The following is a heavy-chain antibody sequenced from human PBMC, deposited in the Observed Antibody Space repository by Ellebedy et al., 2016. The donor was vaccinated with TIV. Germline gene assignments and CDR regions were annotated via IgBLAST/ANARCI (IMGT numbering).Heavy chain of an antibody. Sequence: PGGSLRLSCPAPGFTFSSYSMNWVRQAPGKGLAWVSSISSSSSSIYYADPMKGRFTISRDNSKKQLYLQMNTLKAEDTVVYYCARADREVLWFGETAGAFDIWGQGTMVTVSS. CDR3: ARADREVLWFGETAGAFDI. CDR1: GFTFSSYS. D-gene: IGHD3-10*01. V-gene: IGHV3-21*01. CDR2: ISSSSSSI. J-gene: IGHJ3*02.